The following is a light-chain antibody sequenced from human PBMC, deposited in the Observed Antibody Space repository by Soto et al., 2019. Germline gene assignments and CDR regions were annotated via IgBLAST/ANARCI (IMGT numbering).Light chain of an antibody. V-gene: IGKV4-1*01. Sequence: DIVLTQSPDSLSVSLCERATIDCKSSVALLYSSNHKNYLAWYQHKPGQPPRLLINWASARESGVPDRFSGAGSGTDFTLTISSLQAEDVAVYFCQQYYGTPLTFGGGTKVDIK. J-gene: IGKJ4*01. CDR3: QQYYGTPLT. CDR1: VALLYSSNHKNY. CDR2: WAS.